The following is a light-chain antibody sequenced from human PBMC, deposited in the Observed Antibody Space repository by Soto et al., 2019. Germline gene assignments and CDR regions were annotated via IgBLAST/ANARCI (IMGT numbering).Light chain of an antibody. Sequence: QSALTQPASVSGSPGQSITISCTGTSSDVGNYNHVPWYQHYPGKAPKLIIYEGSKRPSGVSNRFSGSKSGNTASLTISGLQAEDEADYYCCSYAGDNTFIFGGGTKVTVL. CDR2: EGS. J-gene: IGLJ2*01. CDR3: CSYAGDNTFI. V-gene: IGLV2-23*03. CDR1: SSDVGNYNH.